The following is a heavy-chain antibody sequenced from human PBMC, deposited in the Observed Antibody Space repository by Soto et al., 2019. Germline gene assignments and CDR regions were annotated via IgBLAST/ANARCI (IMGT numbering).Heavy chain of an antibody. D-gene: IGHD3-16*02. V-gene: IGHV3-9*01. CDR1: GFTFDDYD. J-gene: IGHJ4*01. Sequence: PGGSLRLSCAASGFTFDDYDMHWVRQAPGKGLEWVSGISWNSGSLIYADSVKGRFTISRDKANSTAYLQWSSLKASDSAMYYCARHAVITSGGVIVSNYLAYWGHGTLVTVSS. CDR2: ISWNSGSL. CDR3: ARHAVITSGGVIVSNYLAY.